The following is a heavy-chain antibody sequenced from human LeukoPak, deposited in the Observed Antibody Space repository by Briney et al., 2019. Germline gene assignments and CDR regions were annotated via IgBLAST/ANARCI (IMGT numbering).Heavy chain of an antibody. V-gene: IGHV4-34*01. D-gene: IGHD1-14*01. CDR3: ASGSWSRRFAP. Sequence: SETLSLTCTVSGGSISSYYWSWIRQPPGKGLEWIGEMNDGGRTTYNPSLESRATISAERSKNQFSLKLTSVTAADTAVYYCASGSWSRRFAPWGQGTLVTVSS. J-gene: IGHJ5*02. CDR2: MNDGGRT. CDR1: GGSISSYY.